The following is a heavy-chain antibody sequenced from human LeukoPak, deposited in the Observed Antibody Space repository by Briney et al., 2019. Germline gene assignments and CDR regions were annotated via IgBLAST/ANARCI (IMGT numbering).Heavy chain of an antibody. CDR2: ISSSSSYK. CDR3: AKDENKLRYFDWLRDYFDY. Sequence: GGSLRLSCAASGFTFSSYSMNWVRQAPGKGLEWVSSISSSSSYKYYADSVKGRFTISRDNSKNTLYLQMNSLRAEDTAVYYCAKDENKLRYFDWLRDYFDYWGQGTLVTVSS. V-gene: IGHV3-21*04. J-gene: IGHJ4*02. D-gene: IGHD3-9*01. CDR1: GFTFSSYS.